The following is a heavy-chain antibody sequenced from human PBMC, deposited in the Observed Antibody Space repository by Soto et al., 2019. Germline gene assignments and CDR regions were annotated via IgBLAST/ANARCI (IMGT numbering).Heavy chain of an antibody. J-gene: IGHJ4*02. D-gene: IGHD5-18*01. CDR2: ISNSGST. V-gene: IGHV4-30-4*01. CDR3: TTESGSTYGYFDH. Sequence: QMHLQESGPGLVKPSETLSLTCTVSGGSVTSDEDYWTWIRQSPGKGLEWIGYISNSGSTGYNPSLKTRLSMSVARSKNQFTLRLTSVTAADSAVYFCTTESGSTYGYFDHWGQGTQVTVSS. CDR1: GGSVTSDEDY.